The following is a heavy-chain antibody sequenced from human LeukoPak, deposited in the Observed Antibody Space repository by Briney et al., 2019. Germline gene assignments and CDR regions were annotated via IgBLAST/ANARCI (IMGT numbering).Heavy chain of an antibody. J-gene: IGHJ4*02. Sequence: GGSLRLSCAATGFTVSTNYMNWVRQAPGKGLEWVSVIYTGGSTYYADSVKGRFNISRDNSKNTVYLQMNSLRPEDTAVYYCARAEVLSFFDSWGQGTLVTVSS. CDR1: GFTVSTNY. CDR3: ARAEVLSFFDS. CDR2: IYTGGST. V-gene: IGHV3-66*02. D-gene: IGHD4/OR15-4a*01.